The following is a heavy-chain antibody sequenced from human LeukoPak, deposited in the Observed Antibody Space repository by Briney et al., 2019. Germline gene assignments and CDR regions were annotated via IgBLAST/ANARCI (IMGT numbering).Heavy chain of an antibody. V-gene: IGHV1-18*01. CDR2: ISAYIGNT. CDR3: ARGQAMITFGGVITRSRYEFDY. Sequence: ASVKVSCKASGYTLTGYGTGSVRQAPGQGVEWIGWISAYIGNTKYAQKLQGRVTITTDTSTSTAYMELRSLRTDDTAVYYCARGQAMITFGGVITRSRYEFDYWGQGTLVTVSS. J-gene: IGHJ4*02. D-gene: IGHD3-16*02. CDR1: GYTLTGYG.